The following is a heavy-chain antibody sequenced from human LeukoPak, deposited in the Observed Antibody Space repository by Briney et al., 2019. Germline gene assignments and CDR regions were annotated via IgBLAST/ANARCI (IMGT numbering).Heavy chain of an antibody. CDR1: EFTGFTFSGSA. V-gene: IGHV3-23*01. D-gene: IGHD1-1*01. CDR3: VRDGYNWNYDY. CDR2: ISGSGAAT. Sequence: PGGSLRPSCAASEFTGFTFSGSAMSWVRQAPGKGLEWVSAISGSGAATFYADSVKGRFTISRDNSKNTLYLQMDSLRAEDTAVYYCVRDGYNWNYDYWGQGTLVTVSS. J-gene: IGHJ4*02.